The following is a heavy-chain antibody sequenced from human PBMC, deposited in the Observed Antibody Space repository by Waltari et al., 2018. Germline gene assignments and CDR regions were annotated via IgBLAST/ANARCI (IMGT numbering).Heavy chain of an antibody. CDR2: IYTSGST. CDR3: AGVLQSSSSCFRY. Sequence: QVQLQESGPGLVKPSQTLSLTCTVSGGSISSGIYYWSWIRQPAGKGLEWIGRIYTSGSTNYNPSLKSRVTISVDTSKNQFSLKLSSVTAADTAVYYCAGVLQSSSSCFRYWGQGTLVTVSS. D-gene: IGHD6-13*01. J-gene: IGHJ4*02. CDR1: GGSISSGIYY. V-gene: IGHV4-61*02.